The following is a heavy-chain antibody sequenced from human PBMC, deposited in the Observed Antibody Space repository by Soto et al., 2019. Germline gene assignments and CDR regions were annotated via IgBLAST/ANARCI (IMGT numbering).Heavy chain of an antibody. Sequence: QVQLVQSGAEVKKPGASVKVSCKASGYTFTSYGISWVRQAPGQGLEWMGWISAYNGNTNYAQKLQGRVTMTTDTSTSTAYMELRRLRSEVTAVYYCATGYGRKQQLAQDYWGQGTLVTFSS. J-gene: IGHJ4*02. CDR3: ATGYGRKQQLAQDY. V-gene: IGHV1-18*01. D-gene: IGHD6-13*01. CDR1: GYTFTSYG. CDR2: ISAYNGNT.